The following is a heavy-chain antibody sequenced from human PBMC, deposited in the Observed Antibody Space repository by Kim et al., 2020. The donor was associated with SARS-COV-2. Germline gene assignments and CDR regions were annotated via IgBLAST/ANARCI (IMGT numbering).Heavy chain of an antibody. Sequence: NPSLKRRVTISVDTSKNQFSLKLSSVTAADTAVYYCASSSGYLTPYYFDYWGQGTLVTVSS. J-gene: IGHJ4*02. D-gene: IGHD3-22*01. V-gene: IGHV4-59*01. CDR3: ASSSGYLTPYYFDY.